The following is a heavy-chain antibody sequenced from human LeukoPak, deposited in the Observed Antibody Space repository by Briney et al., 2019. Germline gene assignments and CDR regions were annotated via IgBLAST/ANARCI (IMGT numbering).Heavy chain of an antibody. CDR2: IYHDGST. J-gene: IGHJ4*02. Sequence: SETLSLTCAVSGGSVSSNNWWIWVRQSPEKGLEWIGEIYHDGSTNYNPSLKSRVTISMDKSKNQLSLKLNFVAAADTAVYYCARDRGGYTYSHDYWGQGTLVTVSS. CDR3: ARDRGGYTYSHDY. V-gene: IGHV4-4*02. CDR1: GGSVSSNNW. D-gene: IGHD5-18*01.